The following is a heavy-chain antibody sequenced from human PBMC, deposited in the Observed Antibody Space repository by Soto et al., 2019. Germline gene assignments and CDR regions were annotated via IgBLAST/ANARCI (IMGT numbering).Heavy chain of an antibody. CDR2: MTYDGATE. CDR3: ARVRLSIAVNDALDV. D-gene: IGHD3-3*02. V-gene: IGHV3-30*14. J-gene: IGHJ3*01. Sequence: QVRLVESGGGVVQPGTSLRLSCAASGFTFSYYVIHWVRQAAGKGLEWVASMTYDGATEYYADSVKGRFTMSRDNSKRALSLQMNSLRPDDTAVYYCARVRLSIAVNDALDVWGQGTTVTVSS. CDR1: GFTFSYYV.